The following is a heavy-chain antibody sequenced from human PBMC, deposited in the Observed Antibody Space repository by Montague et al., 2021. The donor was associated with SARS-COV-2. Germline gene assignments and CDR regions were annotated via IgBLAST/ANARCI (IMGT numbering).Heavy chain of an antibody. CDR1: GGSISSSSYF. CDR2: IYYSGGT. Sequence: ETLSLTCTVSGGSISSSSYFWGWIRQPPGKGLEWIGSIYYSGGTYYNPSLKSRVTISVDTSKNQFSLKLSSVTAADTAVYYCARAFIAAAGTTSFDYWGQGTLVSVAS. D-gene: IGHD6-13*01. CDR3: ARAFIAAAGTTSFDY. J-gene: IGHJ4*02. V-gene: IGHV4-39*01.